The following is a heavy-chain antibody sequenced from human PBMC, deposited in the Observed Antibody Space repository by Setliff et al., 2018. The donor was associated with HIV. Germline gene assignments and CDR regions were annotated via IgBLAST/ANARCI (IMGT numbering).Heavy chain of an antibody. CDR3: AGFSYNFWVYRFDH. CDR2: IYYSGST. Sequence: LSLTCSVSGGSTTSGGYYWSWIRQHPGKGLEYIGYIYYSGSTYYNPSLKSRVTMSIDTSTQQFFLNVTSVTAADTAVYYCAGFSYNFWVYRFDHWGQGALVTVPQ. D-gene: IGHD3-3*01. CDR1: GGSTTSGGYY. J-gene: IGHJ4*02. V-gene: IGHV4-31*03.